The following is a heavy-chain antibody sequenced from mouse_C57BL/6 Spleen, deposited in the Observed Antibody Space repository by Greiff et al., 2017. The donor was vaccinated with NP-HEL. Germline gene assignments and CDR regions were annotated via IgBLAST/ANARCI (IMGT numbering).Heavy chain of an antibody. CDR3: TANWDVGFAY. V-gene: IGHV6-3*01. J-gene: IGHJ3*01. Sequence: EVKLQESGGGLVQPGGSMKLSCVASGFTFSNYWMNWVRQSPEKGLEWVAQIRLKSDNYATHYAESVKGRFTISRDDSKSSVYLQMNNLRAEDTGIYYCTANWDVGFAYWGQGTLVTVSA. CDR1: GFTFSNYW. CDR2: IRLKSDNYAT. D-gene: IGHD4-1*01.